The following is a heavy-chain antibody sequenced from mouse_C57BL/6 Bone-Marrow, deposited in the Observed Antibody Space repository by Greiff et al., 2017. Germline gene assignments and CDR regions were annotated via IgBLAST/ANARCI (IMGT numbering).Heavy chain of an antibody. CDR3: ARPGVPPVYFDY. D-gene: IGHD5-1*01. V-gene: IGHV5-12*01. Sequence: EVMLVESGGGLVQPGGSLKLSCAASGFTFSDYYMYWVRQTPEKRLEWVAYISNGGGSTYYPDTVKGRFTISRDNAKNTLYLQMSRLKSEDTAMYYCARPGVPPVYFDYWGQGTTLTVSS. J-gene: IGHJ2*01. CDR2: ISNGGGST. CDR1: GFTFSDYY.